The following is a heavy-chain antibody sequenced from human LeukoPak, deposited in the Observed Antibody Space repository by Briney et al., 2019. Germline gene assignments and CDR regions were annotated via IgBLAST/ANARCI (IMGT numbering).Heavy chain of an antibody. Sequence: GGSLRLSCAVSGFTISSYVMSWVRQAPGKGLEWVSTFGNSAHYADSVKGRFTISRDNSKNTLYLQMNSLRADDTAVYYCANHGVYSGSYSMDVWGQGTTVIVSS. D-gene: IGHD1-26*01. CDR2: FGNSA. V-gene: IGHV3-23*01. J-gene: IGHJ6*02. CDR3: ANHGVYSGSYSMDV. CDR1: GFTISSYV.